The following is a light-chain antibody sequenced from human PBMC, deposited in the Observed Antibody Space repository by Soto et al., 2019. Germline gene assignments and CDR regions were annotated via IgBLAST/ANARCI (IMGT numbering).Light chain of an antibody. CDR2: WAS. J-gene: IGKJ2*01. V-gene: IGKV4-1*01. CDR3: QQYFSTPPYT. Sequence: DIVMTQSPDSLAVSLGERATINCKSSQSVLYSSNNKNYLAWYQQKPGQPPKLLIYWASTRESGVPDRFSFTLTISSLQAEDVAVYYCQQYFSTPPYTFGQGTKLEIK. CDR1: QSVLYSSNNKNY.